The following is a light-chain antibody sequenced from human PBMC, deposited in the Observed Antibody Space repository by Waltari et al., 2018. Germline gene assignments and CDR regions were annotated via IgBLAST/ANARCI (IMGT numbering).Light chain of an antibody. CDR2: VNN. CDR1: SSHIGTGYD. Sequence: QSVLTQPPSVSGAPGQRVTLSCTGSSSHIGTGYDVHWTQQRPGTAPKLRIYVNNNRPSGVPARFSGSRSGTSASLAITGLQAEDEADYYCQSYDSSLSGFWVFGGGTKVTVL. V-gene: IGLV1-40*01. J-gene: IGLJ3*02. CDR3: QSYDSSLSGFWV.